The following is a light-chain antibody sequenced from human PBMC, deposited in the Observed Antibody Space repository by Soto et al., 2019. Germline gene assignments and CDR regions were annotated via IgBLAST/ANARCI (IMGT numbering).Light chain of an antibody. CDR3: QQRSDWPRVT. J-gene: IGKJ5*01. V-gene: IGKV3-11*01. CDR1: QSVSRY. CDR2: DAS. Sequence: EIVLTQSPATLSLSPGERATLSCRASQSVSRYLAWYQQKPGQAPRLLIYDASNRATGLPARFSGSGSGTDFTLTISSLQPEDFAVYYCQQRSDWPRVTFGRGTRLEIK.